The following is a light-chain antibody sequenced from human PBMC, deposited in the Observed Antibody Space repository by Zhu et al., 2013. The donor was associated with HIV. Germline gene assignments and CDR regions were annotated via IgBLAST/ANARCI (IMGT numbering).Light chain of an antibody. Sequence: SYVLTQPPSVSVAPGQTARIICGGNSIENKGVNWYQHKPGQAPVLVLYADTDRPSGIPERFSGSNSGNTATLTIRRVEADDEADYFCQVWGSSRDPVVFGGGTKLTVL. J-gene: IGLJ2*01. CDR1: SIENKG. CDR2: ADT. CDR3: QVWGSSRDPVV. V-gene: IGLV3-21*02.